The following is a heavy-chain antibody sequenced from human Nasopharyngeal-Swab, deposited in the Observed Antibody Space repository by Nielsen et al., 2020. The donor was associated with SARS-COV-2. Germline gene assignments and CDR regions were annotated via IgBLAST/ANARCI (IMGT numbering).Heavy chain of an antibody. CDR3: ASLRADTPDFAY. D-gene: IGHD2-15*01. CDR1: GFTLSSYG. J-gene: IGHJ4*02. Sequence: LSLTCAASGFTLSSYGMHWVRRAPGKGLEWVAVVSHDGRNEYYADSVKGRFTISRDIFKNTVYLQMKSLRAEDTGVYYCASLRADTPDFAYWGQGTLVTVSS. V-gene: IGHV3-30*03. CDR2: VSHDGRNE.